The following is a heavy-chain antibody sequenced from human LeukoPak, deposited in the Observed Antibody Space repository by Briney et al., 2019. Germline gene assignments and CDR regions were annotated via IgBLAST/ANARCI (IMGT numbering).Heavy chain of an antibody. V-gene: IGHV1-69*05. CDR3: AIGDYEYYFDY. CDR2: IIPIFGTA. D-gene: IGHD4-17*01. Sequence: SXXVSCKASGGTFNSYAISWVRQAPGQGLEWMGGIIPIFGTANYAQKFQGRVTITTDESTSTAYMELSSLRSEDTAVYYCAIGDYEYYFDYWGQGTLVTVSS. CDR1: GGTFNSYA. J-gene: IGHJ4*02.